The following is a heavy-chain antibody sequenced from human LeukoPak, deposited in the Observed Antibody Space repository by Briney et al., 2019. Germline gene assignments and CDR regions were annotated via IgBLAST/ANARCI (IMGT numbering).Heavy chain of an antibody. CDR2: IKSDGITI. CDR1: GFTFSNYM. D-gene: IGHD1-20*01. CDR3: LRDLNWSLDQ. Sequence: PGGSRRLSCAASGFTFSNYMMHWVRQAPGKGLVWVSRIKSDGITITYADSVKGRFTISRDNAKNTLYLQMNSLRAEDTAVYYCLRDLNWSLDQWGQGTLVTVSS. V-gene: IGHV3-74*01. J-gene: IGHJ4*02.